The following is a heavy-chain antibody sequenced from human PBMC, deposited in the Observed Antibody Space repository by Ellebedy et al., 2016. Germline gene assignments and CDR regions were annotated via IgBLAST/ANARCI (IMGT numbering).Heavy chain of an antibody. J-gene: IGHJ4*02. V-gene: IGHV3-74*01. CDR1: GFTFSSNW. CDR3: ARDYQWAFDY. CDR2: MKSDGSST. Sequence: GGSLRLSCAASGFTFSSNWMHWVRQAPGKGLVWVSRMKSDGSSTRYADSVKGRFTISRDNAKNTLYLQMNSLRAEDTAVYYCARDYQWAFDYWGQGILVTVSS. D-gene: IGHD1-26*01.